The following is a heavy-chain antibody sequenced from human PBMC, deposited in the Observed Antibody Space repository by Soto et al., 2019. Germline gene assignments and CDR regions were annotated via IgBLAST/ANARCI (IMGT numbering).Heavy chain of an antibody. V-gene: IGHV1-18*01. J-gene: IGHJ5*02. D-gene: IGHD5-12*01. CDR3: ARSPREYSGHHYWFDP. Sequence: ASVKVSCKASGYTFTSYGISWVRQAPGQGLEWTGWISAYNGNTNYAQKLQGRVTMTTDTSTSTAYMELRSLRSDDTAVYYCARSPREYSGHHYWFDPWGQGTLVTVST. CDR1: GYTFTSYG. CDR2: ISAYNGNT.